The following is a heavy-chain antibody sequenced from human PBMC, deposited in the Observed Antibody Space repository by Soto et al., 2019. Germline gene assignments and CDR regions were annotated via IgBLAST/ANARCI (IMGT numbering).Heavy chain of an antibody. V-gene: IGHV1-8*01. Sequence: ASVKVSCKASGYTLTSYDINWVRQATGQGLEWMGWMNPNSGNTGYAQKFQGRVTMTRNTSTSTAYMELSSLRSEDTAVYYCAGGGGVPRKNPEFAYWGRGPLVPVSP. D-gene: IGHD2-2*01. CDR2: MNPNSGNT. CDR1: GYTLTSYD. J-gene: IGHJ4*02. CDR3: AGGGGVPRKNPEFAY.